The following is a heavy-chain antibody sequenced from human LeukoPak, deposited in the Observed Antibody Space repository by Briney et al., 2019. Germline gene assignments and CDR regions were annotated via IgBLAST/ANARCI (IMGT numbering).Heavy chain of an antibody. CDR3: AREDSLYYGMDV. V-gene: IGHV4-59*01. CDR2: TYYSGST. Sequence: SETLSLTCTVSGGSISSYYWSWIRQPPGKGLEWIGYTYYSGSTNYNPSLKSRVTISVDTSKNQFSLKLSSVTAADTAVYYCAREDSLYYGMDVWGLGTTVTVSS. CDR1: GGSISSYY. J-gene: IGHJ6*02. D-gene: IGHD3-22*01.